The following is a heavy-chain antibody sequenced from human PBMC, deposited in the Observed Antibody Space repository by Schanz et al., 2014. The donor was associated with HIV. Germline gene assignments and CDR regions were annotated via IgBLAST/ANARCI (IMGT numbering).Heavy chain of an antibody. CDR1: GFIFRDYA. J-gene: IGHJ6*02. Sequence: QVQLVESGGGLVKPGGSLRLSCAASGFIFRDYALHWVRQAPGKGLEWVAVISYDRSHKYYADSVKGRFTISRDNSKNTLFLQMNSLRAEDTAVYYCARVEGPPTFYYYYYGSDVWGQGTAVTVSS. D-gene: IGHD4-4*01. CDR2: ISYDRSHK. CDR3: ARVEGPPTFYYYYYGSDV. V-gene: IGHV3-30*04.